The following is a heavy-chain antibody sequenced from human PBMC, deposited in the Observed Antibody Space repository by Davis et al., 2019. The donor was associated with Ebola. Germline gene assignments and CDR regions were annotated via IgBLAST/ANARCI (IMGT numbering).Heavy chain of an antibody. CDR1: GFTFSSYG. D-gene: IGHD6-6*01. V-gene: IGHV3-33*06. CDR2: IWYDGSNK. Sequence: PGGSLRLSCAASGFTFSSYGMHWVRQAPGKGLAWVAVIWYDGSNKYYADSVKGRFTISRDNSKNTLYLQMNSLRAEDTAVYYCAKDQRGIAARLFDAFDIWGQGTMVTVSS. CDR3: AKDQRGIAARLFDAFDI. J-gene: IGHJ3*02.